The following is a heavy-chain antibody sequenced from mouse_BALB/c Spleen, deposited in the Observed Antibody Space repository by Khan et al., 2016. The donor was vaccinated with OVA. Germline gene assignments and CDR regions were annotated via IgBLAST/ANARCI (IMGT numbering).Heavy chain of an antibody. CDR2: IYPSDSYT. CDR3: TREGVDGSSLAY. D-gene: IGHD2-3*01. V-gene: IGHV1-69*02. J-gene: IGHJ3*01. CDR1: GYTFTNYW. Sequence: QVQLKQSGTELVRPGASVKLSCKASGYTFTNYWINWVKQRPGQGLEWIGNIYPSDSYTNYNQKFKDKATLTVDKSSSTASMQLSSPTSEDSAVYYCTREGVDGSSLAYWGQGTLVTVSA.